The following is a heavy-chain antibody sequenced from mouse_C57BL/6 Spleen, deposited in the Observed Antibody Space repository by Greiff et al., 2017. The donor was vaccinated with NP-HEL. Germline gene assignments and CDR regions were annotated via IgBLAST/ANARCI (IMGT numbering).Heavy chain of an antibody. Sequence: QVQLQQPGAELVKPGASVKMSCKASGYTFTSYWITWVKQRPGQGLEWIGDIYPGSGSTNYNEKFKSKATLTVDTSSSTAYMQISSLTSEDSAVYYCARNYGNYEWYFDVWGTGTTVTVSS. CDR1: GYTFTSYW. CDR2: IYPGSGST. CDR3: ARNYGNYEWYFDV. J-gene: IGHJ1*03. V-gene: IGHV1-55*01. D-gene: IGHD2-1*01.